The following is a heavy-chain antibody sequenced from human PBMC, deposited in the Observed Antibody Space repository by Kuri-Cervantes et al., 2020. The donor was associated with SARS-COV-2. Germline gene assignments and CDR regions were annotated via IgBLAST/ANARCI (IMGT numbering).Heavy chain of an antibody. CDR3: ASFYGDDAFDI. Sequence: SVKVSCKASGGTFSSYAISWVRQAPGQGLEWMGGIIPIFGTANYAQKFQGRVTITADESTSTAYMELGSLRSEDTAVYYCASFYGDDAFDIWGQGTMVTVSS. CDR2: IIPIFGTA. CDR1: GGTFSSYA. V-gene: IGHV1-69*13. D-gene: IGHD4-17*01. J-gene: IGHJ3*02.